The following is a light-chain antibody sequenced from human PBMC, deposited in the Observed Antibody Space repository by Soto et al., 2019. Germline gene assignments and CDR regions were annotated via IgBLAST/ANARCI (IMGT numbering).Light chain of an antibody. V-gene: IGKV3-20*01. Sequence: EIVLTQSPGTLSLSPGERATLSCRASQSVSSSSLAWYQQKPGQSPRLLIFGASTRATGTPDRFSGSGSGTDFTFTISRLEPEDFAFYYCQQYDTSPRTFGQGTKVEIK. CDR2: GAS. CDR1: QSVSSSS. J-gene: IGKJ1*01. CDR3: QQYDTSPRT.